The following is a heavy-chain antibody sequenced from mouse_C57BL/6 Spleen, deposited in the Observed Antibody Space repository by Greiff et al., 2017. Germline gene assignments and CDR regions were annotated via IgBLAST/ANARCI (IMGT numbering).Heavy chain of an antibody. Sequence: EVNLVESGGGLVKPGGSLKLSCAASGFTFSSYAMSWVRQTPEKRLEWVATISDGGSYTYYPDNVKGRFTISRDNAKNNLYLQMSHLKSEDTAMYYCARAWDTPFDYWGQGTTLTVSS. CDR3: ARAWDTPFDY. CDR1: GFTFSSYA. D-gene: IGHD4-1*01. V-gene: IGHV5-4*03. J-gene: IGHJ2*01. CDR2: ISDGGSYT.